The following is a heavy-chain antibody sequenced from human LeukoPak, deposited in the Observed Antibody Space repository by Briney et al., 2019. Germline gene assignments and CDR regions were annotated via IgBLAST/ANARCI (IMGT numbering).Heavy chain of an antibody. CDR1: GFTFSSYS. J-gene: IGHJ6*03. Sequence: GGSLRLSCAASGFTFSSYSMNWVRQAPGKGLEWVSYISSSSSTIYYADSVKGRFTISRDNAKNSLYLQMNSLRAEDTAVYYCARGGSGHSYGFDYYYYYYMDVWGKGTTVTVSS. V-gene: IGHV3-48*01. CDR3: ARGGSGHSYGFDYYYYYYMDV. D-gene: IGHD5-18*01. CDR2: ISSSSSTI.